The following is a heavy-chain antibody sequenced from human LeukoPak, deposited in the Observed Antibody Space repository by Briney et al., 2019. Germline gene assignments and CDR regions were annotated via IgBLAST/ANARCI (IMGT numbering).Heavy chain of an antibody. CDR1: GFTFSSYG. D-gene: IGHD6-19*01. Sequence: GGSLRLSCAASGFTFSSYGIHWVRQAPGKGLEWVAVISYDGDIKSYVDSVKGRITISRDNSKSTLYLQMNSLRAEDTAVYYCARGGVAVAHIDYWGQGTLVTVSS. CDR2: ISYDGDIK. V-gene: IGHV3-30*03. CDR3: ARGGVAVAHIDY. J-gene: IGHJ4*02.